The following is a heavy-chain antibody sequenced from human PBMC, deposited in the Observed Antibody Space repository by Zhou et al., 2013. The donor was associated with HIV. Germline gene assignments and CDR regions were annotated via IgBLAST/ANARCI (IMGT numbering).Heavy chain of an antibody. V-gene: IGHV1-69*16. CDR1: GVTSTSHT. Sequence: QVQPVQSGAEVRKPGSSVKVSCKTSGVTSTSHTVSWVRQVPGHGLEWMGGTVLRLGEVSYAQVFQDRVTITTDDARGTAHMELSSLRCEDTGVYYCVTGRVATTTIQPTSFYYALDVWGPGPRSPS. CDR3: VTGRVATTTIQPTSFYYALDV. J-gene: IGHJ6*02. D-gene: IGHD1-1*01. CDR2: TVLRLGEV.